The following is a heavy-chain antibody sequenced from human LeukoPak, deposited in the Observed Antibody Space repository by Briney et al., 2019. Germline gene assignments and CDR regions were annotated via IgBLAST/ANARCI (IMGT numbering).Heavy chain of an antibody. J-gene: IGHJ4*02. D-gene: IGHD6-25*01. Sequence: PGGSLRLSCAASGFTFSSYAMSWVRQAPGKGLEWISAITDTGGDTYSADSVKGRFTISRDNSENTLYLQMNSLRVEDTAVYFCAKGSAAARSYYFDYWGQGTLVTVSS. CDR2: ITDTGGDT. CDR3: AKGSAAARSYYFDY. V-gene: IGHV3-23*01. CDR1: GFTFSSYA.